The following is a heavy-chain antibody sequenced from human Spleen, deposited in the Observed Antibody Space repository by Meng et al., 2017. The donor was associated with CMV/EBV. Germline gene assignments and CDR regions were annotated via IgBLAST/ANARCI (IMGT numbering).Heavy chain of an antibody. CDR3: ARDSGAGSYQPYYYGLDV. Sequence: GGSLRLSCAASGFTFSDYYMSWIRQAPGKGLEWVSYISSSGSTIYYADSVKGRFTISRDDAENSLYLQMSSLRVEDTAVYYCARDSGAGSYQPYYYGLDVWGQGTTVTVSS. CDR2: ISSSGSTI. D-gene: IGHD3-10*01. CDR1: GFTFSDYY. J-gene: IGHJ6*02. V-gene: IGHV3-11*04.